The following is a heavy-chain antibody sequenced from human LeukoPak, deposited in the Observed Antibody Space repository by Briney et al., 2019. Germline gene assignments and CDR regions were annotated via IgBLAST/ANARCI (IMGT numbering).Heavy chain of an antibody. CDR3: ARLYGYLDY. J-gene: IGHJ4*02. CDR2: INHSGST. CDR1: GGSISSGSYY. D-gene: IGHD5-18*01. V-gene: IGHV4-39*07. Sequence: SQTLSLTCTVSGGSISSGSYYWSWIRQPPGKGLEWIGEINHSGSTNYNPSLKSRVTISVDTSKNQFSLKLSSVTAADTAVYYCARLYGYLDYWGQGTLVTVSS.